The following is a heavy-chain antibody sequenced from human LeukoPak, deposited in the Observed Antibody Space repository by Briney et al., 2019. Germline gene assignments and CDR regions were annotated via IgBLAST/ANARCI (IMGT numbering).Heavy chain of an antibody. CDR2: IYTSGST. J-gene: IGHJ4*02. V-gene: IGHV4-4*09. Sequence: SETPSLTCTVSDGSISSYYWSWIRQPPGKGLEWIGYIYTSGSTNYNPSLKSRVTISVDTSKNQFSLKLSSVTAADTAVYYCAGGVVGPGYFDYWGQGTLVTVSS. D-gene: IGHD1-26*01. CDR3: AGGVVGPGYFDY. CDR1: DGSISSYY.